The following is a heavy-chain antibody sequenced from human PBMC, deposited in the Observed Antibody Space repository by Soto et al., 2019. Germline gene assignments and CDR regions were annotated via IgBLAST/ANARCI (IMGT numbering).Heavy chain of an antibody. CDR1: GFTFSSYA. CDR3: AKATDSSSGANPFDY. J-gene: IGHJ4*02. CDR2: ISGSGGST. Sequence: GGSLRLSCAASGFTFSSYAMSWVRQAPGKGLEWVSAISGSGGSTYYADSVKGRFTIPRDNSKNTLYLQMNSLRAEDTAVYYCAKATDSSSGANPFDYWGQGTLVTVSS. D-gene: IGHD6-6*01. V-gene: IGHV3-23*01.